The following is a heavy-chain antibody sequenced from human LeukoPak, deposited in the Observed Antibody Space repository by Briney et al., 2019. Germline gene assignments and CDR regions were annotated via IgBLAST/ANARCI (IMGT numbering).Heavy chain of an antibody. J-gene: IGHJ3*02. Sequence: SETLSLTCTVSGGSLSSYYWSWIRQPPGKGLEWIGYIYYSGSTNYNPSLKSRVTISVDTSKNQFSLKLSSVTAADTAVYYCARRTGRTAGYDAFDIWGQGTMVTVSS. V-gene: IGHV4-59*01. CDR3: ARRTGRTAGYDAFDI. CDR2: IYYSGST. D-gene: IGHD6-13*01. CDR1: GGSLSSYY.